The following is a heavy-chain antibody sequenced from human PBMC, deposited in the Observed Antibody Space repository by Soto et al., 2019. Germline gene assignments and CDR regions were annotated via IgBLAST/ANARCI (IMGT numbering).Heavy chain of an antibody. Sequence: SDTQYLTCTVAGFSISSSNGLSWVSQPPGKGLEWIGEIYHSGSTNYNPSLKSRVTISVDKSKNQFSLKLSSVTAADTAVYYCATTVLGYYYGMDVWGQGTSVNLSS. CDR2: IYHSGST. CDR3: ATTVLGYYYGMDV. V-gene: IGHV4-4*02. CDR1: GFSISSSNG. J-gene: IGHJ6*02.